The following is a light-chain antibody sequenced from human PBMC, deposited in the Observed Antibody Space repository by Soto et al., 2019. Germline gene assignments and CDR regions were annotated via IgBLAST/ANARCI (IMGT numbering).Light chain of an antibody. CDR1: SSNIGSNF. J-gene: IGLJ1*01. V-gene: IGLV1-47*02. CDR2: TNN. Sequence: QSVLTQPPSASGTPGQRVTISCSGSSSNIGSNFVYWYQHLPGTAPKLLIYTNNQRPSVVPDRFSGSKSGTSASLAISGLRSEDEADYYCASWDCSLCGHVFGTGDKVTVL. CDR3: ASWDCSLCGHV.